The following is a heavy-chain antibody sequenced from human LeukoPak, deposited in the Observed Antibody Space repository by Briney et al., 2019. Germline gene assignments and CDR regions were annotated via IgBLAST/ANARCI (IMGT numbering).Heavy chain of an antibody. D-gene: IGHD3-22*01. V-gene: IGHV1-8*03. CDR2: MNPNSGNT. CDR1: GYTFTSYD. J-gene: IGHJ4*02. Sequence: GASVKVSCKASGYTFTSYDITWVRQATGQGLEWMGWMNPNSGNTGYAKKFQGRVTITRNTSISTAYMGLSSLRSEDTAVYYCARGHPYDSSGYVDYWGQGTLVTVSS. CDR3: ARGHPYDSSGYVDY.